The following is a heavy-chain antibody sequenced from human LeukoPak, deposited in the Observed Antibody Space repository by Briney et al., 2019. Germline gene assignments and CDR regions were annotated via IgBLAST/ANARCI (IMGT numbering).Heavy chain of an antibody. CDR3: ARGPYSSNWYVDY. CDR1: GFTLSSYE. D-gene: IGHD6-13*01. V-gene: IGHV3-48*03. J-gene: IGHJ4*02. CDR2: ISRTGNSI. Sequence: GGSLRLSCAASGFTLSSYEMNWVRLAPGKGLEWISYISRTGNSIYYADSVKGRFAISRDSAKNSLYLQMNSLRAEDTAVYYCARGPYSSNWYVDYWGQGTLVTVAS.